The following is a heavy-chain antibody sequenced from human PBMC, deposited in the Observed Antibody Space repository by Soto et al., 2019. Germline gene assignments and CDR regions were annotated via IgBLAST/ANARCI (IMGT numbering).Heavy chain of an antibody. V-gene: IGHV4-4*07. J-gene: IGHJ4*02. CDR1: GSSLLSSY. D-gene: IGHD4-17*01. CDR2: IFSSGRT. Sequence: VQLQESGPGMVKPSETLSLSCSVSGSSLLSSYWSWVRQPAGKGLEWIGHIFSSGRTSYNPSLKNRLTLSIDTSKNLFSLNLSSVTAADTAVSYCAGHGGYSYLGQGTLVTVSS. CDR3: AGHGGYSY.